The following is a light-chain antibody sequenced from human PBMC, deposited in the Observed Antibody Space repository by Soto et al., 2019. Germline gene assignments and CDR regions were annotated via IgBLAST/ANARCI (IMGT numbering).Light chain of an antibody. CDR3: QQYNKWPFS. CDR1: QGVTTN. V-gene: IGKV3-15*01. J-gene: IGKJ5*01. Sequence: EIRMTQSPGTLSVSPGERATLSCRSAQGVTTNFAWYQQKSGQSPRLLIYDVSNRATGVPARFSGSGSETDFSLTISGLRSEDSAVYFCQQYNKWPFSFGQGTRLEIK. CDR2: DVS.